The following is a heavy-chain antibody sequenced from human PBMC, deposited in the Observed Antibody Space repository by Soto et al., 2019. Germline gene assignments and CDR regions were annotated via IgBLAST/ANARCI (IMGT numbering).Heavy chain of an antibody. CDR2: IIPILGIA. V-gene: IGHV1-69*08. CDR1: GGTFSSYT. D-gene: IGHD2-2*01. CDR3: ARDGGGVVVPAADWYFDL. Sequence: QVQLVQSGAEVKKPGSSVKVSCKASGGTFSSYTISWVRQAPGQGLEWMGRIIPILGIANYAQKFQGRVTITAGKSTNQAYKELSSLRSEDTAVYYCARDGGGVVVPAADWYFDLWGRGTLVTVSS. J-gene: IGHJ2*01.